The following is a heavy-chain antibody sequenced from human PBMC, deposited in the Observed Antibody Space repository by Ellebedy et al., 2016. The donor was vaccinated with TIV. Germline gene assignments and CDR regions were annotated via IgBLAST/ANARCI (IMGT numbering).Heavy chain of an antibody. D-gene: IGHD1-26*01. V-gene: IGHV3-30*04. CDR1: GFTFSSYD. CDR3: ARASGSYYRGSLDY. CDR2: ISYDGSNK. Sequence: PGGSLRLSCAASGFTFSSYDMHWVRQAPGKGLEWVAVISYDGSNKYSADSVKGRFTVSRDNSKNTLYLQMNSLRAEDTAVYYCARASGSYYRGSLDYWGQGTLVSVSS. J-gene: IGHJ4*02.